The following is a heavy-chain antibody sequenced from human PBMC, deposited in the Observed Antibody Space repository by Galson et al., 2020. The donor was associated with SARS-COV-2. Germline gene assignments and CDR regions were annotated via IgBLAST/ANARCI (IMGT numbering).Heavy chain of an antibody. D-gene: IGHD3-22*01. CDR2: VYPSGTT. V-gene: IGHV4-38-2*02. Sequence: SETLSLTCTVSGYSVSPTNYWRWVRQPPGRALEWIGDVYPSGTTYYNPSLKSRVTLPVDTSKNQFSLRLDSVTAADTALYYCARQGVNMIVLVTVPGWYVDLWGRGSLVAVSS. CDR1: GYSVSPTNY. CDR3: ARQGVNMIVLVTVPGWYVDL. J-gene: IGHJ2*01.